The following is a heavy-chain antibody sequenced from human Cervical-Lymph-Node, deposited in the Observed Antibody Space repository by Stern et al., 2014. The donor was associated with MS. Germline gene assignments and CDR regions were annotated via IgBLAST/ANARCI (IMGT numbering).Heavy chain of an antibody. D-gene: IGHD3-16*01. CDR3: ARSDRLWGSFDY. CDR1: GASISTVGYY. Sequence: QLVESGPGLVKPSQTLSLTCTVSGASISTVGYYWSWIRQHPGKGLEWIAYISYIGSTYYNPSLKSRVSISADTSKNQFSLNLTSVTAADTALYYCARSDRLWGSFDYWGQGTLVAVSS. CDR2: ISYIGST. V-gene: IGHV4-31*03. J-gene: IGHJ4*02.